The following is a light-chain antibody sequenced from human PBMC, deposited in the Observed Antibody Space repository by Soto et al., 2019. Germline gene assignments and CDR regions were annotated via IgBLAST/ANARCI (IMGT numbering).Light chain of an antibody. CDR3: SSYTSSNTYL. CDR2: EVN. CDR1: SSDFGCYNY. J-gene: IGLJ2*01. V-gene: IGLV2-14*01. Sequence: QSALTQPPSASGSPGQSITISCTGSSSDFGCYNYVSWFQQHPGKVPQLMIYEVNNRPSGVSDRFSGSKSVNTASLTISGLQDEEEADYYCSSYTSSNTYLFGGGTKLTVL.